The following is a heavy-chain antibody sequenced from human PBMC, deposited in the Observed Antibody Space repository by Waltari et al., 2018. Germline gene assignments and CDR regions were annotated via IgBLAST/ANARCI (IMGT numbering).Heavy chain of an antibody. J-gene: IGHJ4*02. CDR2: ISAFNGKP. CDR3: ARDRPGEDSRVDY. CDR1: GYTFTAYG. D-gene: IGHD3-16*01. V-gene: IGHV1-18*01. Sequence: QLVQSGAEVTKPGASVKVSCKTSGYTFTAYGISWVRQAPGQGAEWMGWISAFNGKPRYAQKLQGRVTMTSDASTRTAYIELRSLRLDDTATYYCARDRPGEDSRVDYWGQGTLVTVSS.